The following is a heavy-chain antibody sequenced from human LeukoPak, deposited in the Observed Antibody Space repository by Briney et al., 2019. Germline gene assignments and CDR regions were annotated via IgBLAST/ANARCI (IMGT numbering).Heavy chain of an antibody. J-gene: IGHJ6*02. Sequence: ASVKVSCKASGYTFTSYYMHWVRQAPGQGLEWMGIINPSGGSTSYAQKFQGRVTMTRDTSTSTVYMELSSLRSEDTAVYYCARDPGGDDYGGNFLYCYGMDVWGQGTTVTVSS. CDR2: INPSGGST. V-gene: IGHV1-46*01. D-gene: IGHD4-23*01. CDR3: ARDPGGDDYGGNFLYCYGMDV. CDR1: GYTFTSYY.